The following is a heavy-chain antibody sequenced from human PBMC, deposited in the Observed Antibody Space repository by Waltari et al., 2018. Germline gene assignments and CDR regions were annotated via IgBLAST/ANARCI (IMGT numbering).Heavy chain of an antibody. V-gene: IGHV1-69*14. CDR2: IIPIFGTA. D-gene: IGHD1-26*01. CDR3: ARSYGGPGWFDP. CDR1: GGTFSSYA. J-gene: IGHJ5*02. Sequence: HVQLVQSGAEVKKPGSSVKVSCQASGGTFSSYAISCVRQAPGQGLEWMGGIIPIFGTANYAQKFQGRVTITADKSTSTAYMELSSLRSEDTAVYDCARSYGGPGWFDPWGQGTLVTVSS.